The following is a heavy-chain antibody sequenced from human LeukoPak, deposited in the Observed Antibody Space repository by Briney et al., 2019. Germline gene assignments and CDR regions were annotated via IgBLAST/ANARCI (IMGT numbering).Heavy chain of an antibody. CDR3: ARDYDFWSGYFDY. Sequence: ASVKVSCKAYGGTFSSYTISWVRQAPGQGLEWMGRIIPILGIANYAQKFQGRVTITADKSTSTAYMELSSLRSEDTAVYYCARDYDFWSGYFDYWGQGTLVTVSS. D-gene: IGHD3-3*01. CDR2: IIPILGIA. J-gene: IGHJ4*02. V-gene: IGHV1-69*04. CDR1: GGTFSSYT.